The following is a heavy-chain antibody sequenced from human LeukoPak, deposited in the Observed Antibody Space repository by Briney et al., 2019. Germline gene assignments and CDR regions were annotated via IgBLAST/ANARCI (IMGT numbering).Heavy chain of an antibody. Sequence: ASVKVSCKASGYTFTGYNMHWVRQAPGQGLEWMGWINPNSGGTNYAQKFQGRVTMTRDTSISTAYMELSRLRSDDTAVYYCARDLGGGIGSLFNWGQGTLVTVSS. J-gene: IGHJ4*02. CDR3: ARDLGGGIGSLFN. V-gene: IGHV1-2*02. CDR1: GYTFTGYN. CDR2: INPNSGGT. D-gene: IGHD2-15*01.